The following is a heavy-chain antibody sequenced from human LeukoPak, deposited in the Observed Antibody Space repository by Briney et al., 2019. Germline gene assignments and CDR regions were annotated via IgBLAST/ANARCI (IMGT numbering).Heavy chain of an antibody. D-gene: IGHD3-10*01. CDR2: ITSSSSSI. Sequence: GGSLRLSCAASGFTFSTYSMIWVRQAPGKGLEWVSSITSSSSSISYADSLKGRFTISRDNAKNSLYLQVNSLRAEDTAVYYCARSVGAPDYYYYMDVWGKGTTVTVSS. J-gene: IGHJ6*03. V-gene: IGHV3-21*03. CDR3: ARSVGAPDYYYYMDV. CDR1: GFTFSTYS.